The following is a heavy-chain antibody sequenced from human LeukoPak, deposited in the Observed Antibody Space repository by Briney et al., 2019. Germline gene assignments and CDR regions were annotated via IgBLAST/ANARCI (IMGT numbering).Heavy chain of an antibody. J-gene: IGHJ4*02. V-gene: IGHV3-30-3*01. CDR2: ISYDGSNK. CDR3: ARGYSGYYYGVTDY. Sequence: PGGSLRLSCAASGFTFSSYAMHWVRQAPGKGLEWVAVISYDGSNKYYADSVKGRFTISRDNSKNTLYLQMNSLRAEDTAVYYCARGYSGYYYGVTDYWGQGTLVTVSS. D-gene: IGHD3-22*01. CDR1: GFTFSSYA.